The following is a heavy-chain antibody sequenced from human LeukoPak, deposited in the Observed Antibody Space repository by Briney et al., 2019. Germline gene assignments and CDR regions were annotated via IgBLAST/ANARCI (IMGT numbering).Heavy chain of an antibody. J-gene: IGHJ4*02. CDR1: GGSISSYY. V-gene: IGHV4-4*07. D-gene: IGHD2-2*01. CDR3: ARLSADSSSSRGFDY. CDR2: IYTSGST. Sequence: SETLSLTCTVSGGSISSYYWTWIRQPAGKGLEWIGRIYTSGSTNYNPSLKSRVAMSVDTSKNQFSLKLSSVTTADTAVYYCARLSADSSSSRGFDYWGQGTLVTVSS.